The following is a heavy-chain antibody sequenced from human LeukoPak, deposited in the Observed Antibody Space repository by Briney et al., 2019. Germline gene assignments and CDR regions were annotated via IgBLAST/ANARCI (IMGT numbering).Heavy chain of an antibody. CDR3: ANGKVGASPFDY. V-gene: IGHV3-23*01. Sequence: GGSLRLSCAASGFTFSSYAMSWVRQAPGKGLEWVSAISGSGGSTYYADSVKGRFTISRGNSKNTLYLQMNSLRAEDTAVYYCANGKVGASPFDYWGQGTLVTVSS. D-gene: IGHD1-26*01. CDR2: ISGSGGST. J-gene: IGHJ4*02. CDR1: GFTFSSYA.